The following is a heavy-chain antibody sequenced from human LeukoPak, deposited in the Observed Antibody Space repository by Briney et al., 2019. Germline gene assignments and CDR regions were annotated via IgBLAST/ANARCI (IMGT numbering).Heavy chain of an antibody. J-gene: IGHJ4*02. CDR3: ARALPDYYDGSGYYDY. CDR1: GFMFSNYG. V-gene: IGHV3-33*01. D-gene: IGHD3-22*01. Sequence: PGGSLRLSCAASGFMFSNYGMHWVRQAPGKGLEWVAVIWYDGSNEYYADSVKGRFTISRDNSKNTLYLQMNSLRPEDTAVYYCARALPDYYDGSGYYDYLGQGTLVTVSS. CDR2: IWYDGSNE.